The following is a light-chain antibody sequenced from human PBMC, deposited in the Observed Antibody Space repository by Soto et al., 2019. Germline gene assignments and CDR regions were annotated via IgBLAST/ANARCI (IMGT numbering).Light chain of an antibody. CDR1: QGVSYW. CDR2: AAN. J-gene: IGKJ4*01. Sequence: DAQMTQSPSSVSAAVGDKVTITGRASQGVSYWLAWYQQKRGKAPKLLIYAANSLESGVPSRFSGSGAGTDFTLTISRLQPADVATYSCQQANSFPLTFGGGTKVEVK. CDR3: QQANSFPLT. V-gene: IGKV1-12*01.